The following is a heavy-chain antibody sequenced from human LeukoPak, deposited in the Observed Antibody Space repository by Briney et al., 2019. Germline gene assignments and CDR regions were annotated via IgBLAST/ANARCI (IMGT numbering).Heavy chain of an antibody. D-gene: IGHD2-15*01. CDR1: GYIFTDYY. CDR3: ARSPLRVVVDY. CDR2: INPNSGGT. V-gene: IGHV1-2*06. Sequence: ASAKVSCKASGYIFTDYYMHWVRQAPGQELGWMGRINPNSGGTNYAQKFQGRVTMTRDTSISTAYMELSRLRSDDTAVYYCARSPLRVVVDYWGQGTLVTVSS. J-gene: IGHJ4*02.